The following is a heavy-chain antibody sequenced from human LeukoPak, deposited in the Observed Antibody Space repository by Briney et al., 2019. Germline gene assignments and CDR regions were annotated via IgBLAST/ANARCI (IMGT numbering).Heavy chain of an antibody. CDR2: ISNDGIDK. Sequence: GGSLRLSCAASGLTFGSYTMNWVRQAPGKGLEWVALISNDGIDKYYIDSVKGRFTISRDNSRNTLYLQMNSLRPEDTAVYYCAKDGPPFYDSSGYYTLGPDYWGQGTLVTVSS. J-gene: IGHJ4*02. CDR1: GLTFGSYT. CDR3: AKDGPPFYDSSGYYTLGPDY. V-gene: IGHV3-30*18. D-gene: IGHD3-22*01.